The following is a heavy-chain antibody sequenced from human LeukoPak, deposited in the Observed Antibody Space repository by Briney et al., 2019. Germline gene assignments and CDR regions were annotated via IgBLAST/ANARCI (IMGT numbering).Heavy chain of an antibody. CDR2: IYYSGST. CDR1: GGSISSGGYY. V-gene: IGHV4-31*03. CDR3: ARASAYCSGGSCYRNWFDP. D-gene: IGHD2-15*01. Sequence: PSQTLSLTCTVSGGSISSGGYYWGWIRQHPGKGLEWIGYIYYSGSTYYNPSLKSRVTISVDTSKNQFSLKLSSVTAADTAVYYCARASAYCSGGSCYRNWFDPWGQGTLVTVSS. J-gene: IGHJ5*02.